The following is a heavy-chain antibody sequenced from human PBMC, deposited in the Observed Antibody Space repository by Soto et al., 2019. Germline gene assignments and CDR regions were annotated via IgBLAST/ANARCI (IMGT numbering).Heavy chain of an antibody. Sequence: EVQLVESGGGLVQPGGSLRLSCAASGFTFSSYAMSWVRQAPGKGLEWVSAISGSGGSTYHADSVKGRCTISRDNSKTTLFLQENSLRAEDTAVYYCATDSPYSASYKEDAFDIWGQGTMVTVSS. D-gene: IGHD1-26*01. CDR2: ISGSGGST. J-gene: IGHJ3*02. CDR3: ATDSPYSASYKEDAFDI. CDR1: GFTFSSYA. V-gene: IGHV3-23*04.